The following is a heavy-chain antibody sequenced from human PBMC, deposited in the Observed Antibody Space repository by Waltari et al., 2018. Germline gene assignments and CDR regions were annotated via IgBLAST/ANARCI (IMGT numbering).Heavy chain of an antibody. J-gene: IGHJ4*02. CDR1: GFTFSSYS. V-gene: IGHV4-38-2*01. CDR3: ARLGVTIFGVDLFDY. D-gene: IGHD3-3*01. Sequence: VQLVESGGGLVKPGGSLRLSCAASGFTFSSYSMNWVRQAPGKGLEWIGSIYHSGSTYYNPSLKSRVTISVDTSKNQFSLKLSSVTAADTAVYYCARLGVTIFGVDLFDYWGQGTLVTVSS. CDR2: IYHSGST.